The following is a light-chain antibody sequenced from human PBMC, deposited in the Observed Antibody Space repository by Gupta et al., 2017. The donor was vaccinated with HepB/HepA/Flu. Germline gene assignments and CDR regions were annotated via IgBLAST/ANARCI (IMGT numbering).Light chain of an antibody. J-gene: IGKJ4*01. Sequence: DIQMTQSPSSLSASVGDRVTITCRASQSIGKYLNWYQQEPGKAPNLLIYTTSTLQSGVPSRFSGSGSGTDFTLTISSLQPEDFATYYCHQTSSSPLTFGGGTNVEIK. CDR3: HQTSSSPLT. CDR2: TTS. CDR1: QSIGKY. V-gene: IGKV1-39*01.